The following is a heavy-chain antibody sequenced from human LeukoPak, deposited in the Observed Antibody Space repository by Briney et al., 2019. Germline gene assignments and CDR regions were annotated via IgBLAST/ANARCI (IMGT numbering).Heavy chain of an antibody. CDR2: ISWDGSTT. CDR1: GCTFDDYD. CDR3: AKKANGLYFDF. V-gene: IGHV3-43D*03. D-gene: IGHD1-1*01. Sequence: GGSLRLSCAVSGCTFDDYDMHWVRQAPGKGLEWVSLISWDGSTTSYADSVKGRFTISRDNSKDSLYLQMSSLRAEDTALYYCAKKANGLYFDFWGQGTLVTVSS. J-gene: IGHJ4*02.